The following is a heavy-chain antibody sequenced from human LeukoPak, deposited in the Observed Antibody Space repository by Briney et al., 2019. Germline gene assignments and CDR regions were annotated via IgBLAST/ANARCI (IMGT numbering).Heavy chain of an antibody. CDR3: ARVGDYGDYVNWFDP. D-gene: IGHD4-17*01. Sequence: SETLSLTCTVSTGSISGHYWSWIRQPPGKALEWIGLIFYSGSTNYNPSLTSRVTISVDTSKNQFSLKLSSVSAADTAIYYCARVGDYGDYVNWFDPWGPGTLVTVSS. CDR1: TGSISGHY. J-gene: IGHJ5*02. V-gene: IGHV4-59*11. CDR2: IFYSGST.